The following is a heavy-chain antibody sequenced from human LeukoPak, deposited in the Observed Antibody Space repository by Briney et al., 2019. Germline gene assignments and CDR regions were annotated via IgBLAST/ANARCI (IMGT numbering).Heavy chain of an antibody. V-gene: IGHV3-23*01. CDR2: ISGSGGST. CDR3: ARDVVVAAAELDY. Sequence: PGGSLRLFCAASGFTFSSYATSWVRQAPGKGLEWVSTISGSGGSTYYADSVKGRFTISRDNAKNSLYLQMNSLRAEDTAVYYCARDVVVAAAELDYWGQGTLVTVSS. J-gene: IGHJ4*02. D-gene: IGHD2-15*01. CDR1: GFTFSSYA.